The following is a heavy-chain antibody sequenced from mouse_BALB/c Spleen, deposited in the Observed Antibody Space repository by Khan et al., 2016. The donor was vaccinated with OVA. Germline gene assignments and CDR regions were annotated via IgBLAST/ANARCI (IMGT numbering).Heavy chain of an antibody. D-gene: IGHD2-14*01. CDR2: ISSGGST. CDR3: AREAYRYDGYYFAY. J-gene: IGHJ2*01. V-gene: IGHV5-6-5*01. CDR1: GFTFSTYA. Sequence: EVQLQESGGDSVKPGGSLKLSCAVSGFTFSTYAMSWVRQTPEKRLEWVASISSGGSTYYPASVKGRFTISRDNARNIVYLQMTSLRSEDMAMYYCAREAYRYDGYYFAYWGQGTTLTVSS.